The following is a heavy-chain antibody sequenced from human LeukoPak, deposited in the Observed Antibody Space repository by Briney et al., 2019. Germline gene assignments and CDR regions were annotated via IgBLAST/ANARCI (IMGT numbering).Heavy chain of an antibody. D-gene: IGHD6-13*01. CDR3: ARISAAGNDAFDI. Sequence: ASVKVSCKASGYTFTGYYMHWVRQAPGQGLEWMGWINPNSGGTNYAQKFQGRVTMTRDTSISTAYMELSRLRSDDTAVYYCARISAAGNDAFDIWGQGTMVTVSS. J-gene: IGHJ3*02. V-gene: IGHV1-2*02. CDR1: GYTFTGYY. CDR2: INPNSGGT.